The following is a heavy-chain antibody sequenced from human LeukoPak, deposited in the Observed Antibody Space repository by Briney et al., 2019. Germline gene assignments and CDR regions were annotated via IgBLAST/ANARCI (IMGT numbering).Heavy chain of an antibody. V-gene: IGHV1-2*02. CDR1: GYTFTGFY. CDR3: ARDPSGDYHLYHGMDV. J-gene: IGHJ6*02. D-gene: IGHD4-17*01. CDR2: INSNTGVT. Sequence: ASVKVSCKASGYTFTGFYIYWVRQAPGLGLEWMGWINSNTGVTNYAQNFQGRVTMTRDTSITTVYMELSGLRSDDTAMYYCARDPSGDYHLYHGMDVWGQGTTVTVSS.